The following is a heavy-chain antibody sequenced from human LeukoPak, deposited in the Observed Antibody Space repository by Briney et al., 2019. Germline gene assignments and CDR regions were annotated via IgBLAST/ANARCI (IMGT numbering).Heavy chain of an antibody. D-gene: IGHD2-21*01. CDR3: ARGADQGGWLWAFDI. CDR1: GGSIRSSYYY. Sequence: SETLSLTCTVSGGSIRSSYYYWGWIRQPPGKGLEWIGCVYSSGSTSYNPSLKSRVTISVDTSKNQFSLKLSSVTAADTAVYYCARGADQGGWLWAFDIWGQGTMVTVSS. J-gene: IGHJ3*02. CDR2: VYSSGST. V-gene: IGHV4-61*05.